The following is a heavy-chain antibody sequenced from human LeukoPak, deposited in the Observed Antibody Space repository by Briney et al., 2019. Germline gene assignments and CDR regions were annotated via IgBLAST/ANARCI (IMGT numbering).Heavy chain of an antibody. V-gene: IGHV4-34*01. CDR3: ARGVGDSSGWYSLYFDY. Sequence: SETLSLTCAVYGGSFSGYYWSWIRQPPGKGLEWIGEINHSGSTNYNPSLKSRVTISVDTSKNQFSLKLSSVTAADPAVYYCARGVGDSSGWYSLYFDYWGQGTLVTVSS. J-gene: IGHJ4*02. CDR2: INHSGST. D-gene: IGHD6-19*01. CDR1: GGSFSGYY.